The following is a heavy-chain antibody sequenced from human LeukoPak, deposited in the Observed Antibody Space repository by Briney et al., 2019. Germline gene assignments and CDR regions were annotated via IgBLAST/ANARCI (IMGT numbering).Heavy chain of an antibody. D-gene: IGHD3-10*01. CDR2: IYYSGST. Sequence: PSETLSLTCTVSGGSISSGGYYWSWIRQHPGKGLEWIGYIYYSGSTYYIPSLKSRVTISVDTSKNQFSLKLSSVTAADTAVYYCARVFIPPYGSGNWFDPWGQGTLVTVSS. CDR3: ARVFIPPYGSGNWFDP. V-gene: IGHV4-31*03. CDR1: GGSISSGGYY. J-gene: IGHJ5*02.